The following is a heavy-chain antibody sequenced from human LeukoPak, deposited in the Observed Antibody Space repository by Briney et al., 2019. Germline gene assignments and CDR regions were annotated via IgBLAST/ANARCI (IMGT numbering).Heavy chain of an antibody. CDR3: ARDSTMELSFDY. D-gene: IGHD3-16*02. CDR2: INPSGGST. V-gene: IGHV1-46*01. CDR1: GYTFTSYY. J-gene: IGHJ4*02. Sequence: PWASVKVSCKASGYTFTSYYMHWVRQAPGQGLEWMGIINPSGGSTSYAQKFQGRVTMTRDTSTSTVYMELSSLRSEDTAVYYCARDSTMELSFDYWGQGTLVTASS.